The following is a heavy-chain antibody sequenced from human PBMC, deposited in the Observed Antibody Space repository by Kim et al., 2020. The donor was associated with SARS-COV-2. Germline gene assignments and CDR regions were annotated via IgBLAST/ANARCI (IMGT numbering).Heavy chain of an antibody. J-gene: IGHJ4*02. CDR2: ISGSGNKI. Sequence: GGSLRLSCAASGFTFSSYAMTWVRQAPGKGLEWISTISGSGNKIYYADSVKGRFTISSDNSKNTVYLQMSSLRAGDTARYYCAKATKYSYGFYDSWGQGALVTVSS. D-gene: IGHD5-18*01. CDR1: GFTFSSYA. V-gene: IGHV3-23*01. CDR3: AKATKYSYGFYDS.